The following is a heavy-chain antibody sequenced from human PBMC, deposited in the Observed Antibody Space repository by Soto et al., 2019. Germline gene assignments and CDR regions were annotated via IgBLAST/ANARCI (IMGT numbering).Heavy chain of an antibody. CDR3: AREPQGDYDYSWGSYRHTHDAFDI. CDR2: INHSGST. CDR1: GGSFSGYY. D-gene: IGHD3-16*02. Sequence: SETLSLTCAVYGGSFSGYYWSWIRQPPGKGLEWIGEINHSGSTNYNPSLKSRVTISVDTSKNQFSLKLSSVTAADTAVYYCAREPQGDYDYSWGSYRHTHDAFDIWGQGTMVTVSS. J-gene: IGHJ3*02. V-gene: IGHV4-34*01.